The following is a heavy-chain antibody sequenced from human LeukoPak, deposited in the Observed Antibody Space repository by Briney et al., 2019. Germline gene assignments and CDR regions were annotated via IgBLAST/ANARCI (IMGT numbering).Heavy chain of an antibody. V-gene: IGHV5-51*01. CDR2: IYPDDSDT. Sequence: GASLKISCKGSGYSFNSHWIGWVRQMPGRGLECMGIIYPDDSDTRYSPSFQGQVTISVDKSISTAYLQWSSLKALDTAMYYCARLALFGEVLSPNWFDPWGQGTLVTVSS. CDR1: GYSFNSHW. CDR3: ARLALFGEVLSPNWFDP. J-gene: IGHJ5*02. D-gene: IGHD3-10*02.